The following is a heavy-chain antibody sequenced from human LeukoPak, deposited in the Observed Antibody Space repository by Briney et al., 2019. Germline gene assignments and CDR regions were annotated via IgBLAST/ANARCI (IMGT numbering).Heavy chain of an antibody. CDR1: GYSFTSSW. CDR2: IYPGDSDT. V-gene: IGHV5-51*01. Sequence: GESLKISCKGSGYSFTSSWLAWVRQMPGKGPEWMGIIYPGDSDTRYSPSFQGQVTISADKSINTAYLQWSSLKASDSAMYYCARRDDSSRDWFDPWGQGTLVTVSS. D-gene: IGHD3-22*01. J-gene: IGHJ5*02. CDR3: ARRDDSSRDWFDP.